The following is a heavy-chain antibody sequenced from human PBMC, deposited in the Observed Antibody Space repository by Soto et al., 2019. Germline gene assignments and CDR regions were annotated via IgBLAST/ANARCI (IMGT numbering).Heavy chain of an antibody. V-gene: IGHV3-23*01. CDR1: GFIFENFG. Sequence: VGSLRLSGAASGFIFENFGMSWVRQAPGKGLEWISSISGSGFKKYYADSVKGRYTISRDNSKSTVYLELNNLSAEDTAVYHCAKNQRGELVPLATVDWFDPWGQGSVVTVSS. CDR2: ISGSGFKK. D-gene: IGHD2-21*01. J-gene: IGHJ5*02. CDR3: AKNQRGELVPLATVDWFDP.